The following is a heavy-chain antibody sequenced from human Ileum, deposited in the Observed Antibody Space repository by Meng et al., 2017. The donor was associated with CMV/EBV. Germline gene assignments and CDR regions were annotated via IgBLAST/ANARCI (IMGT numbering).Heavy chain of an antibody. CDR3: AKDSNCYDFWRGYYCGQAQYYFDY. V-gene: IGHV3-23*01. CDR2: ISGSGGST. CDR1: GFTFSSYA. D-gene: IGHD3-3*01. Sequence: GGSLRLSCAASGFTFSSYAMSWVRQAPGKGLEWVSAISGSGGSTYYADSVEGRFTISRDNSKNTLYLQMNSLRAEDTAVYYCAKDSNCYDFWRGYYCGQAQYYFDYWGQGTLVTVSS. J-gene: IGHJ4*02.